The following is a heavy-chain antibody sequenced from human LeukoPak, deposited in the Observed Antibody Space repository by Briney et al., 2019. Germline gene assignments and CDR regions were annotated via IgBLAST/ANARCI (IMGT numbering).Heavy chain of an antibody. CDR2: ISWNSGSI. D-gene: IGHD4-17*01. CDR3: AKDMTTVTRADAFDI. V-gene: IGHV3-9*01. Sequence: PGGSLRLSCAASGFTFDDYAMYWVRQAPGKGLEWVSGISWNSGSIGYADSVKGRFTISRDNAKNSLYLQMNSLRAEDTALYYCAKDMTTVTRADAFDIWGQGTMVTVSS. J-gene: IGHJ3*02. CDR1: GFTFDDYA.